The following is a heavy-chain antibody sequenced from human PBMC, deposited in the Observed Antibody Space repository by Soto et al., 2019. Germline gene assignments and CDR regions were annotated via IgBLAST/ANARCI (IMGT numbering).Heavy chain of an antibody. D-gene: IGHD6-19*01. CDR1: GGSISSSSYY. J-gene: IGHJ2*01. Sequence: QLQLQESGPGLVKPSETLSLTCTVSGGSISSSSYYWGWIRQPPGRGLEWIGSIYYSGSTYYNPSLKSRVTISVDTSKTQFSLKLSSVTAADTAVYYCARSSFSAVAWYFDFWGRGTLVTVSS. V-gene: IGHV4-39*01. CDR2: IYYSGST. CDR3: ARSSFSAVAWYFDF.